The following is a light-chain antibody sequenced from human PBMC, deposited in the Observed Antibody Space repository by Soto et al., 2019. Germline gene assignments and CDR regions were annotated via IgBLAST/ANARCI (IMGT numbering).Light chain of an antibody. CDR2: DAS. CDR3: QQRSNWPPT. V-gene: IGKV3-11*01. CDR1: QSVSSY. J-gene: IGKJ4*01. Sequence: EIVLTQSPATLSLSPGERATLSCRASQSVSSYLAWYQQKPGQAPRLLIYDASNRATGIPDRFSGSWSGTDFTLTISSLEPEDFAVYYCQQRSNWPPTFGGGTKVEIK.